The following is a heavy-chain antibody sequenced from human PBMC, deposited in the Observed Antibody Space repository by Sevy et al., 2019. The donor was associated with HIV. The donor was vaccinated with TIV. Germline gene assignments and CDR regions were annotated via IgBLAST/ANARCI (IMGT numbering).Heavy chain of an antibody. CDR3: ARDRKYPLYYFDY. J-gene: IGHJ4*02. CDR1: GYSIRNGYY. D-gene: IGHD6-6*01. Sequence: SETLALTCTVSGYSIRNGYYWAWIRQPPGKGLEWIGSIHHSGITHYNPSLKSRVIISVDTPKNQVSLELSSVTAADTAMYYCARDRKYPLYYFDYWGQGILVTVSS. V-gene: IGHV4-38-2*02. CDR2: IHHSGIT.